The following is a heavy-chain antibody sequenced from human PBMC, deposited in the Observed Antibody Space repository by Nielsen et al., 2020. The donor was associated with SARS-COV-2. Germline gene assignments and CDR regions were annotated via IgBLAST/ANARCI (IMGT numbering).Heavy chain of an antibody. CDR1: GFTFSSYS. CDR3: ARGGYSSDY. CDR2: ISSSSSYI. D-gene: IGHD6-13*01. Sequence: GESLKISCAASGFTFSSYSMNWVRQAPGKGLEWVSYISSSSSYIYYADSVKGRFTISRDNAKNSLYLQMNSLRAEDTAVYYCARGGYSSDYWGQGTLVTVSS. J-gene: IGHJ4*02. V-gene: IGHV3-21*05.